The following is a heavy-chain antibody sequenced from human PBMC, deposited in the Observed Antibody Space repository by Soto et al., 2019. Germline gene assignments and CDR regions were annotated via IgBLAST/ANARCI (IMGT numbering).Heavy chain of an antibody. CDR3: ARDREGRTPGGYDAFEI. CDR2: ISYFGST. CDR1: GASITSGGYY. Sequence: QVQLQESGPGLVKPSETLSLTCTVSGASITSGGYYWSWIRQHPGKGLEWIGYISYFGSTYYNPSLKSRVSISEGTSKNQFSLKLSSVTAADTAVYYCARDREGRTPGGYDAFEIWGQGTMVTVSS. V-gene: IGHV4-31*03. J-gene: IGHJ3*02. D-gene: IGHD1-26*01.